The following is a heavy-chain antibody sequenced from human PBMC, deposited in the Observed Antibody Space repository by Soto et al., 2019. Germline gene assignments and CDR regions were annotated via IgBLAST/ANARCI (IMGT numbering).Heavy chain of an antibody. Sequence: GGSLRLSXAASGFTFSSYAMSWVRQAPGKGLEWVSAISGSGGSTYYADSVKGRFTISRDNSKNTLYLQMNSLRAEDTAVYYCAKWGYYYDSSGYAYWGQGTLVTVSS. CDR1: GFTFSSYA. CDR3: AKWGYYYDSSGYAY. CDR2: ISGSGGST. D-gene: IGHD3-22*01. V-gene: IGHV3-23*01. J-gene: IGHJ4*02.